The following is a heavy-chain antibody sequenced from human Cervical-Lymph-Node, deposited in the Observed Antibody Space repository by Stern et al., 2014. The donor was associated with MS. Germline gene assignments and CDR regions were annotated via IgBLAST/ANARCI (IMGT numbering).Heavy chain of an antibody. V-gene: IGHV1-69*01. D-gene: IGHD3-22*01. CDR2: ITPASGAQ. Sequence: MQLVESGTEVKKPGSSVKVSCKASGGTFSSYPIGWVRQAPGQGLEWMGEITPASGAQTYAQKVPGRVTITADESTTTAYMELSGLRSEDTAVYYCARRDYYDSSGYYYGDGFDIWGQGTMVTVSS. J-gene: IGHJ3*02. CDR3: ARRDYYDSSGYYYGDGFDI. CDR1: GGTFSSYP.